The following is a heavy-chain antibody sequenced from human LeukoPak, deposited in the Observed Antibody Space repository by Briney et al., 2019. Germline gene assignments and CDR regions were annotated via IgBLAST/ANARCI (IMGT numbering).Heavy chain of an antibody. V-gene: IGHV1-18*01. D-gene: IGHD3-16*02. J-gene: IGHJ4*02. CDR3: ARDLASMGVIFFDY. Sequence: ASVKVSCKASGYTFTSFGISWVRQAPGQRLEWMGWISAYNGNTNYAQKLQGRVTMTTDTSTSTAYMELRSLRSDDTAVYYCARDLASMGVIFFDYWGQGTLVTVSS. CDR2: ISAYNGNT. CDR1: GYTFTSFG.